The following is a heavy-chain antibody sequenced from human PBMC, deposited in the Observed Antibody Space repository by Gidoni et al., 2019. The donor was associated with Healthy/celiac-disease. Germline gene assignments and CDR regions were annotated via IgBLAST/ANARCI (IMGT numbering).Heavy chain of an antibody. CDR3: ARLKDYYDSSGSNKAPGYFDY. J-gene: IGHJ4*02. CDR2: IYYSGST. CDR1: GGSISSRSYY. V-gene: IGHV4-39*01. Sequence: QLQLQESGPGLVKPSETLSLTCTVPGGSISSRSYYWGWIRQPPGKGLEWIGSIYYSGSTYYNPSLKSRVTISVDTSKNQFSLKLSSVTAADTAVYYCARLKDYYDSSGSNKAPGYFDYWGQGTLVTVSS. D-gene: IGHD3-22*01.